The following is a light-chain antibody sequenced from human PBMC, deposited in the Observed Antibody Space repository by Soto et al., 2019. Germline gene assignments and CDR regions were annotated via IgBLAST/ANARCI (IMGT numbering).Light chain of an antibody. CDR1: XSDVGGYNY. V-gene: IGLV2-14*01. J-gene: IGLJ2*01. CDR3: SSYTSSSTVV. Sequence: QSVLTQPASVSGSPGQSITISCTGTXSDVGGYNYVSWYQQHPGKAPKLMIYDVSNRPSGVSNRFSGSKSGNTASLTISGLQAEDEADYYCSSYTSSSTVVFGGGTKLTVL. CDR2: DVS.